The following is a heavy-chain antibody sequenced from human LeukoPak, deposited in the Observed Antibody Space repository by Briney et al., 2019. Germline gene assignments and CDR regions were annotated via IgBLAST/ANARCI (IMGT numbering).Heavy chain of an antibody. CDR3: ASNPNCSSASCYVWPSYNWFDH. J-gene: IGHJ5*02. Sequence: PSETLSLTCAVSGYSISSGYYWGWIRQPPGKGLEWIGSIYHSGSTYYNPSLKSRVTISVDTSKTQFSLKLSSVTAADTAVYYCASNPNCSSASCYVWPSYNWFDHWGQGTLVTVSS. CDR1: GYSISSGYY. D-gene: IGHD2-2*01. CDR2: IYHSGST. V-gene: IGHV4-38-2*01.